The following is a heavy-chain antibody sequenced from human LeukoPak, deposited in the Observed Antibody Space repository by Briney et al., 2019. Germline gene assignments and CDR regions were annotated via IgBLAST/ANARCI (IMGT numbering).Heavy chain of an antibody. CDR3: ARDHAAGWELPLNWFDP. V-gene: IGHV1-18*01. J-gene: IGHJ5*02. Sequence: ASVKVSCKASGYTFTSYGINWVRQAPGQGLEWMGWISTYNGHTNYAQKFQGRVTMTTDTSTSTASMELRSLRSDDTAVYYCARDHAAGWELPLNWFDPWGQGALVTVSS. CDR1: GYTFTSYG. D-gene: IGHD1-26*01. CDR2: ISTYNGHT.